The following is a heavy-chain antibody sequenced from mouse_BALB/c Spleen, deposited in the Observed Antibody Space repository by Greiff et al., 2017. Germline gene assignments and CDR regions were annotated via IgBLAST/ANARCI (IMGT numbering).Heavy chain of an antibody. CDR2: TNPANGNT. J-gene: IGHJ4*01. CDR1: GFNIKDTY. Sequence: QPQQSGAELVKPWASAKFSCTASGFNIKDTYLHWVKQKPENGLEWIGSTNPANGNTKFDPKFQGKATISADPSSNTAYRQLSSLTSEDTAVYYCARDGGDGGDAMDYWGQGTSVTVSS. V-gene: IGHV14-3*02. D-gene: IGHD1-1*02. CDR3: ARDGGDGGDAMDY.